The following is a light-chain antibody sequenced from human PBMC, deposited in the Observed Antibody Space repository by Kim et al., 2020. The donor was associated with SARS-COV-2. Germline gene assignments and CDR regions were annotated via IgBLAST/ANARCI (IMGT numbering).Light chain of an antibody. V-gene: IGLV2-11*01. CDR1: SSDVGGYHY. CDR3: CSYAGSYTVV. CDR2: DVS. J-gene: IGLJ2*01. Sequence: GQSGTISCTGTSSDVGGYHYVSWYQQHPGKAPKLMIYDVSKRPSGVPDRFSGSKSGNTASLTVSGLQAEDEADYYCCSYAGSYTVVFGGGTQLTVL.